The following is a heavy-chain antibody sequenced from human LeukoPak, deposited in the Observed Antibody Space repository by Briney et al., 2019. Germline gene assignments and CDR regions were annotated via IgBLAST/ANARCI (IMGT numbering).Heavy chain of an antibody. CDR3: AKDAGYSSGWTIDY. D-gene: IGHD6-19*01. J-gene: IGHJ4*02. CDR1: GFTFSSYG. Sequence: GGSLRLSCAASGFTFSSYGMHWVRQAPGKGLEWGAVISYDGSNKYYADSVKGRFTISRDNSKNTLYLQMNSLRAEDTAVYYCAKDAGYSSGWTIDYWGQGTLVTVSS. CDR2: ISYDGSNK. V-gene: IGHV3-30*18.